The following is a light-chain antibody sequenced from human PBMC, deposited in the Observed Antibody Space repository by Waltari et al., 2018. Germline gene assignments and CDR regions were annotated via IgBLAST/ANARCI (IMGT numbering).Light chain of an antibody. Sequence: DIQMTQSPSPVSASVGDRVTITCRASQDISNWLAWYQQKSGKAPKLLIHTVSTLQIGVPPRFSGSGSGTDFTLTISSLQPEDFATYFCQQASGLPWTFGQGTKVEIK. V-gene: IGKV1-12*01. CDR3: QQASGLPWT. J-gene: IGKJ1*01. CDR2: TVS. CDR1: QDISNW.